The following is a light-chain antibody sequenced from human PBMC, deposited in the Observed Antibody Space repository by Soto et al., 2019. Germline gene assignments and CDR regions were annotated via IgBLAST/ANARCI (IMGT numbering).Light chain of an antibody. J-gene: IGKJ1*01. Sequence: DIQMTQSPSTLSASVGDRVTITCRASQSINSWLAWYQQKPGKAPKFLIYDASNLESGVPSRFSGSGSGTEFTLTISNLQPDDSATYYCQQYHTYLGTFGQGTKV. CDR1: QSINSW. CDR2: DAS. V-gene: IGKV1-5*01. CDR3: QQYHTYLGT.